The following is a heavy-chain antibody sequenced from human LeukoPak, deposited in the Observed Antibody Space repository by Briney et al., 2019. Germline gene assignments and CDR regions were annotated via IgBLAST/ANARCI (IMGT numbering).Heavy chain of an antibody. D-gene: IGHD1-14*01. V-gene: IGHV3-7*01. CDR3: ARDRSGLSAYMDV. CDR1: GFTFSDYW. J-gene: IGHJ6*03. Sequence: PGGSLRLSCVASGFTFSDYWMSWVRQPPGKGLEWVANIKQDGSEKYYVDSVKGRFTISRDNAKNSLYLQMNSLRAEDTAVYYCARDRSGLSAYMDVWGKGTTATISS. CDR2: IKQDGSEK.